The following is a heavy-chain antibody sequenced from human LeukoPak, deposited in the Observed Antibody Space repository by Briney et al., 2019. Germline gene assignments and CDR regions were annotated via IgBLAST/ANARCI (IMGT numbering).Heavy chain of an antibody. CDR3: ARIWDCSSTSCYYYYYMDV. J-gene: IGHJ6*03. CDR2: ISAYNGNT. V-gene: IGHV1-18*01. Sequence: ASVKVSCKASGYTFTSYGVSWVRQAPGQGLEWMGWISAYNGNTNYAQKLQGRVTVTTDTSTSTAYMELRSLRSDDTAVYYCARIWDCSSTSCYYYYYMDVWGKGTTVTVSS. D-gene: IGHD2-2*01. CDR1: GYTFTSYG.